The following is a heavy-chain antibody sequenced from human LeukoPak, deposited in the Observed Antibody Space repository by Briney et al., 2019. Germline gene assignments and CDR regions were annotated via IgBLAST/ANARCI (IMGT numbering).Heavy chain of an antibody. Sequence: SQTLSLTCTVSGGSISSGGYYWSWIRQHPGKGLEWIGYIYYSGSTYYNPSLKSRVTISVDTSKNQFSLKLSSVTAADTAVYYCARVSRDGYNRGNWFDPWGQGALVTVSS. D-gene: IGHD5-24*01. CDR3: ARVSRDGYNRGNWFDP. CDR2: IYYSGST. CDR1: GGSISSGGYY. V-gene: IGHV4-31*03. J-gene: IGHJ5*02.